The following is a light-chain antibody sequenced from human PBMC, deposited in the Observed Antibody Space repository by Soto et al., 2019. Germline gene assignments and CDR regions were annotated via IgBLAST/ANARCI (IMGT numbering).Light chain of an antibody. J-gene: IGLJ2*01. CDR2: EVS. CDR1: SYDVGAYNY. CDR3: SSYSRDTTVL. Sequence: QSALTQPASVSGSPGQSITISCTGTSYDVGAYNYVSWYQQHPGKAPELMIFEVSNRPSGVSNRFSGSKSGNTASLTISGLQAEDEADYYCSSYSRDTTVLFGGGTKLTVL. V-gene: IGLV2-14*01.